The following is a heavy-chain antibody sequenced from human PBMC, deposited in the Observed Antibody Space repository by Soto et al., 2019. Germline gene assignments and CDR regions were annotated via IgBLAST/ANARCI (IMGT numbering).Heavy chain of an antibody. CDR1: GFTFSSYA. CDR3: AKDNILFYSNPSS. D-gene: IGHD4-4*01. Sequence: EVQLLESGGGLVQPGGSLRLSCAASGFTFSSYAMSWVRQAPGKGLEWVSAISGSGGSTYYADSVKGRFTISRDNSKNTLYLQKNSLRAENTAVYYCAKDNILFYSNPSSWGQGTLVTVSS. CDR2: ISGSGGST. J-gene: IGHJ4*02. V-gene: IGHV3-23*01.